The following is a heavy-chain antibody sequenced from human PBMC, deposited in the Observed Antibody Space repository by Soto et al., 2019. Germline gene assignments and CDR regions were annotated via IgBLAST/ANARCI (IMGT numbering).Heavy chain of an antibody. J-gene: IGHJ4*02. CDR3: ASGGGGGNW. V-gene: IGHV4-4*02. Sequence: QVQLQESGPGLVKPSGTLSLTCTVSGAPVVNDNWWSWIRQPPGKGLEWIAEIHHRGSANYSPSLQSRLSSPGDKSNHQLPLLLNYLPAAVPPVYFCASGGGGGNWRGQGTLVTVSS. D-gene: IGHD1-20*01. CDR2: IHHRGSA. CDR1: GAPVVNDNW.